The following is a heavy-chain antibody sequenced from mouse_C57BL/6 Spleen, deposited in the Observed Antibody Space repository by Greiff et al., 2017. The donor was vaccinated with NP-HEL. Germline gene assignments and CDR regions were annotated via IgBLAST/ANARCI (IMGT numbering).Heavy chain of an antibody. CDR2: INPSTGGT. CDR3: ARGDYYGSSYRYWYFDV. J-gene: IGHJ1*03. V-gene: IGHV1-42*01. Sequence: VQLQQSGPELVKPGASVKISCKASGYSFTGYYMNWVKQSPEKSLEWIGEINPSTGGTTYNQKFKAKATLTVDKSSSTAYMQLKSLTSEDSAVYYCARGDYYGSSYRYWYFDVWGTGTTVTVSS. CDR1: GYSFTGYY. D-gene: IGHD1-1*01.